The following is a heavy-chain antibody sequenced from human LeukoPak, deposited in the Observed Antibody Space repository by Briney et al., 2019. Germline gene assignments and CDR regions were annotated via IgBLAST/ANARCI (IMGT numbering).Heavy chain of an antibody. D-gene: IGHD4-17*01. Sequence: ASVKVSCKASGYTFNGYYMHWVRQAPGQGLEWMGWINPNSGGTNYAQKFQGRVTMTRDTSISTAYMELSRLRSDDTAVYYCAREGIDYGDYPFDYWGQGTLVTVSS. CDR2: INPNSGGT. J-gene: IGHJ4*02. CDR1: GYTFNGYY. CDR3: AREGIDYGDYPFDY. V-gene: IGHV1-2*02.